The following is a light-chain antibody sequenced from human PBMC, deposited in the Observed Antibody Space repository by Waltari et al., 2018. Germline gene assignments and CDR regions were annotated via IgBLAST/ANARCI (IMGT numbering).Light chain of an antibody. Sequence: EIVLTQSPATLSLSPGERATLSCRASQSVGTSLAWYQQKPGQAPRLLIYDASNRATGSPARFSGSGSATDFTLTISSLEAEDFAAYYCQQRSTWPLTFGGGTKVEIK. CDR1: QSVGTS. CDR2: DAS. CDR3: QQRSTWPLT. J-gene: IGKJ4*01. V-gene: IGKV3-11*01.